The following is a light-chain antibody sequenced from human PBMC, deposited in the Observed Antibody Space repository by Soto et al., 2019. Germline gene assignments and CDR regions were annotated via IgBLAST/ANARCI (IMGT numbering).Light chain of an antibody. CDR2: GAS. CDR1: QSISSS. Sequence: VVCPQSPATLSFSPGERATLSCRASQSISSSFIAWYQQKPGQAPRLLIYGASTRATGIPARFSGSGSGTDFTLTINSLEPEDFAVYYCQQRSNWPPITFGQGTRLEIK. V-gene: IGKV3D-20*02. J-gene: IGKJ5*01. CDR3: QQRSNWPPIT.